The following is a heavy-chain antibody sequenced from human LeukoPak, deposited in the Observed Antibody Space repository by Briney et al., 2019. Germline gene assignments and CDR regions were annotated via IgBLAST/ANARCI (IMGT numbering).Heavy chain of an antibody. J-gene: IGHJ4*02. D-gene: IGHD4-17*01. Sequence: PSETLSLTCTVSGDSIGIYYWSWIPQPPGQGLKWIGFIYNSGSTNYNPSLKSRVTISVDTSKNQFSLRLSSVTAADTAVYYCARGTMTTGTYYFDYWGQGTLVTVSS. CDR2: IYNSGST. CDR1: GDSIGIYY. V-gene: IGHV4-59*01. CDR3: ARGTMTTGTYYFDY.